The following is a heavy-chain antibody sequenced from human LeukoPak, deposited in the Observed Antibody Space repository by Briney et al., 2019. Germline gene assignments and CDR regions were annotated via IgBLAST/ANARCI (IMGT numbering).Heavy chain of an antibody. CDR1: GFTFSSYA. D-gene: IGHD3-10*01. CDR2: ISSSSSYI. CDR3: ARGPAGAYYYYCYMDV. Sequence: PGGSLRLSCAASGFTFSSYAMHWVRQAPGKGLEWVSSISSSSSYIYYADSVKGRFTISRDNAKNSLYLQMNSLRAEDTAVYYCARGPAGAYYYYCYMDVWGKGTTVTVSS. J-gene: IGHJ6*03. V-gene: IGHV3-21*01.